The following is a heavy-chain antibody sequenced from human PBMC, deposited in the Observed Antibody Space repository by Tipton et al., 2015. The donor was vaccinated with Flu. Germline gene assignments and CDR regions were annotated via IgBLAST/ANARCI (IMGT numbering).Heavy chain of an antibody. D-gene: IGHD3-10*01. Sequence: TLSLTCTVSGTSISSESYYWGWIRQPPGKGLEWIGNIYHSGSTNYNPSLKSRVTISLDKSKNQFSLNLSSVTAADTAVYYCARVGAVTMVRGVAFDAFDIWGIGTMVAVSS. CDR2: IYHSGST. J-gene: IGHJ3*02. V-gene: IGHV4-39*07. CDR3: ARVGAVTMVRGVAFDAFDI. CDR1: GTSISSESYY.